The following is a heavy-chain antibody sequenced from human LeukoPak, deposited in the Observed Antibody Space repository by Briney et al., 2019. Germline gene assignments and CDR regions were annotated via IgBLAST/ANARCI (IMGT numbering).Heavy chain of an antibody. J-gene: IGHJ4*02. CDR3: ARLGGYSYYYDSSGYRLGEFDY. V-gene: IGHV4-59*01. D-gene: IGHD3-22*01. CDR1: GGSITSYY. Sequence: SETLSLTCTVSGGSITSYYWSWIRQPPGKGLEWLGYMYYIGSNNYNPSLKSRVTISVGTSKNQFSLKLSSVTAADTAVYYCARLGGYSYYYDSSGYRLGEFDYWGQGTLVTVSS. CDR2: MYYIGSN.